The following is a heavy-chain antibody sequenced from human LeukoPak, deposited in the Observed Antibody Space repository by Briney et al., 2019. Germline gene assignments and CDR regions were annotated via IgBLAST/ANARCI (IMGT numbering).Heavy chain of an antibody. V-gene: IGHV3-48*03. D-gene: IGHD6-13*01. Sequence: GGSLRLSCAASGFTFSSYEMNWVRQAPGKGLEWVSYISRSGSTIYYADSVKGRFTISRDNAKNSLYLQMSSLRAEDTAVYYCARDSSSWRIFDYWGQGTLVTVSS. CDR1: GFTFSSYE. J-gene: IGHJ4*02. CDR2: ISRSGSTI. CDR3: ARDSSSWRIFDY.